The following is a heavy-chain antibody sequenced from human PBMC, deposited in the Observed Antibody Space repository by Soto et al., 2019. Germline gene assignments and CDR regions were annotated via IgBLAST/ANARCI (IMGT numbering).Heavy chain of an antibody. CDR1: GFTFSSYA. V-gene: IGHV3-23*01. CDR3: AKDYGDYSAWFDP. Sequence: PGGSLRLPCAASGFTFSSYAMIWVRQAPGKGLEWVSAISGSGGSTYYADSVKGRFTISRDNSKNTLYLQMNSLRAEDTAVYYCAKDYGDYSAWFDPWGQGTLVTVSS. J-gene: IGHJ5*02. CDR2: ISGSGGST. D-gene: IGHD4-17*01.